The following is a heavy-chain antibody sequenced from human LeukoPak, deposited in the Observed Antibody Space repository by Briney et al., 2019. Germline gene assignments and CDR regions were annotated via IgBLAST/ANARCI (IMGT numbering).Heavy chain of an antibody. CDR1: GGSISSYY. CDR2: IYYTGSP. V-gene: IGHV4-59*12. D-gene: IGHD1-14*01. J-gene: IGHJ5*02. Sequence: SETLSLTCTVSGGSISSYYWSWIRQPPGKGLEWIGYIYYTGSPNYNPSLKSRVTMSVDTSKNQFSLKLSSVTAADTAVYYCARDITSPNWFEPWGQGTLVTVSS. CDR3: ARDITSPNWFEP.